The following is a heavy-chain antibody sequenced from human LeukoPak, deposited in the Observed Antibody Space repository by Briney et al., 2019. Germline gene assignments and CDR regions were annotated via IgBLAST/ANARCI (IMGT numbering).Heavy chain of an antibody. Sequence: SGALSLTCTVSGGSITNYYWSWIRQPPGKGLEYIGNIYYRGSINYNPSLKSRVTISVDTSKNQFSLKLSSVTAADTAVYYCARHQVLYSSGWFDYWGQGALVTVSS. V-gene: IGHV4-59*08. CDR2: IYYRGSI. D-gene: IGHD6-19*01. CDR3: ARHQVLYSSGWFDY. J-gene: IGHJ4*02. CDR1: GGSITNYY.